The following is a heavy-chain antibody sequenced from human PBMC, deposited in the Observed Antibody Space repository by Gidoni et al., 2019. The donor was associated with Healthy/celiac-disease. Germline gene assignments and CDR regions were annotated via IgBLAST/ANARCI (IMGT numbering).Heavy chain of an antibody. CDR1: GYTFPSYY. Sequence: QVQLVQSGAEVKKPGASVKVSCKASGYTFPSYYMHWVRKAPGQGLEWMGIMNPGGGSTSYEKKFQGRVTMTRDTSTSTVYMELSSLRSEDTAVYYCARAAIGNYYDSSGYYLAAFDIWGQGTMVTVSS. D-gene: IGHD3-22*01. V-gene: IGHV1-46*01. CDR2: MNPGGGST. CDR3: ARAAIGNYYDSSGYYLAAFDI. J-gene: IGHJ3*02.